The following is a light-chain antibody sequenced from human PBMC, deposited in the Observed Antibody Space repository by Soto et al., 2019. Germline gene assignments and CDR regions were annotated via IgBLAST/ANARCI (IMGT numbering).Light chain of an antibody. J-gene: IGKJ1*01. V-gene: IGKV1-17*01. Sequence: DIQMTQSLSSLSASVGDRVTITCRAGQDIRNDLAWYQQKPGRAPRRLIYAASSLRSGVPSRFSGSGSGTEFTLTISSLQPEDFAAYYCLQHNSYPRTFGQGTKVDIK. CDR2: AAS. CDR1: QDIRND. CDR3: LQHNSYPRT.